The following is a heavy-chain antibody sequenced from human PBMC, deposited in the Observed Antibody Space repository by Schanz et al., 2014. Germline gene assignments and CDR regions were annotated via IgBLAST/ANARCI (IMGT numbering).Heavy chain of an antibody. V-gene: IGHV3-23*04. J-gene: IGHJ3*01. CDR2: ISGSGGST. CDR3: AREQTIFGVTYTDAYDV. CDR1: GFTFSSYA. Sequence: EVQLVESGGGVVQPGGSLRLSCAASGFTFSSYAMSWVRQAPGKGLEWVSAISGSGGSTYYADSVKGRFTISRDNSKNTLYLQMNSLRVDDTAVYYCAREQTIFGVTYTDAYDVWGRGTMVTVSS. D-gene: IGHD3-3*01.